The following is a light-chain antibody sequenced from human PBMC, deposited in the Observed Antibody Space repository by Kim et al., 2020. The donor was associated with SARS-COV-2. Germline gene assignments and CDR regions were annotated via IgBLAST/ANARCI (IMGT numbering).Light chain of an antibody. CDR1: QGISST. Sequence: AIQLTQSPSSLSASVGDRITITCRASQGISSTLAWYQQKPGKAPKLLIYDASSLESGVPSRFSGSGSGTDFTLTISSLQPEDFATYYCQQFNNYVTFGGGTKLEIK. CDR3: QQFNNYVT. CDR2: DAS. V-gene: IGKV1D-13*01. J-gene: IGKJ4*01.